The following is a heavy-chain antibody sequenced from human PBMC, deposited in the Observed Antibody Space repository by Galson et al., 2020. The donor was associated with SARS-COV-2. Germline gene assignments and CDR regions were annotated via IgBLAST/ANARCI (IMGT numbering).Heavy chain of an antibody. CDR3: ASARAIFGVITMTGLDV. Sequence: GGSLRLSCAAPGFRFSSYGFHWVRQAPGKGREWVAGISYDGSNNYDADSVKGRFTISRDSSKNTVYLQMNSLRTEDTAIYYCASARAIFGVITMTGLDVWGQGTRVTVSS. V-gene: IGHV3-30*03. D-gene: IGHD3-3*01. CDR1: GFRFSSYG. J-gene: IGHJ6*02. CDR2: ISYDGSNN.